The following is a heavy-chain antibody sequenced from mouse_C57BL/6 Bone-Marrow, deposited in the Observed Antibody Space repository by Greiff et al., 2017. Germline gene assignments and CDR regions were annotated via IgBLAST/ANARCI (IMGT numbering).Heavy chain of an antibody. D-gene: IGHD1-1*01. CDR3: AMQYDYGSSHWYFDV. CDR1: GFTFTDYY. J-gene: IGHJ1*03. CDR2: IRNKTNGYTT. V-gene: IGHV7-3*01. Sequence: EVKVVESGGGLVQPGGSLSLSCAASGFTFTDYYMSWVRQPPGTALEWLGFIRNKTNGYTTDYSASVKGRFTISRYNSEAILYLQTHALRAEDRSTYYCAMQYDYGSSHWYFDVWGTGTAVTVSS.